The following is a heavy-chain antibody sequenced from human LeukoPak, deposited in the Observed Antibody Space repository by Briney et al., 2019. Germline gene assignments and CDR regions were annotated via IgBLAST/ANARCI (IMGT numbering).Heavy chain of an antibody. CDR2: IYYSGST. CDR1: GGSISSYY. Sequence: SETLSLTCTVSGGSISSYYWSWIRQPPGKGLEWIGYIYYSGSTNYNPSLKSRVAISVDTSKDQFSLKLSSVTAADTAVYYCARAPIVVVAAAIHYFDYWGQGTLVTVSS. D-gene: IGHD2-2*01. J-gene: IGHJ4*02. CDR3: ARAPIVVVAAAIHYFDY. V-gene: IGHV4-59*01.